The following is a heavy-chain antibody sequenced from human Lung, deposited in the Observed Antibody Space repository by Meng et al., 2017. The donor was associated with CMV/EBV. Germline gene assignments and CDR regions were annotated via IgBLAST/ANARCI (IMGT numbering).Heavy chain of an antibody. CDR2: IDHGWSR. D-gene: IGHD2-21*02. Sequence: SSTLWNWVREVPVQGLRWIGEIDHGWSRNNNPSSKSPVTISVDKFKIQFSQKLGSMTAADAVVYYCARIERRRIREYCGSDCSTTDYWGQGTLVTVSS. V-gene: IGHV4-4*02. CDR3: ARIERRRIREYCGSDCSTTDY. CDR1: SSTL. J-gene: IGHJ4*02.